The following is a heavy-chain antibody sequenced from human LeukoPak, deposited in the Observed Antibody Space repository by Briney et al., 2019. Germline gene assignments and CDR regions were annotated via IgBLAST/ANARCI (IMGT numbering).Heavy chain of an antibody. CDR1: GFTFNSYA. CDR3: AKNGVVGATLVDY. D-gene: IGHD1-26*01. J-gene: IGHJ4*02. Sequence: PRGSLTLSCAASGFTFNSYAMSWVRQAPGKGLDWVSAISGSGGSTYYADSVKGRSTISRDNSKNKLYLQMNSLRAEDTAVYYCAKNGVVGATLVDYWGQGTLVTVSS. V-gene: IGHV3-23*01. CDR2: ISGSGGST.